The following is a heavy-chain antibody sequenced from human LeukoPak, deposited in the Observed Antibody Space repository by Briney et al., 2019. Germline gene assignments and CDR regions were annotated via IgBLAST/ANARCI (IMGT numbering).Heavy chain of an antibody. J-gene: IGHJ4*02. V-gene: IGHV3-23*01. CDR2: ISGSGGST. Sequence: GGSLRLSCAASGFTVSSNYMSWVRQAPGKGLEWVSAISGSGGSTYYADSVKGRFTISRDNSKNTLYLQMNSLRAEDTAVYYCAKHQPGIQLWLKGLDYWGQGTLVTVSS. CDR3: AKHQPGIQLWLKGLDY. D-gene: IGHD5-18*01. CDR1: GFTVSSNY.